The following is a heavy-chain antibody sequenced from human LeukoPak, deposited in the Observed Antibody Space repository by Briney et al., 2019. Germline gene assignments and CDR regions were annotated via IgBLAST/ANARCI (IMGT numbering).Heavy chain of an antibody. D-gene: IGHD6-19*01. CDR2: INSDGSTT. J-gene: IGHJ4*02. V-gene: IGHV3-74*01. CDR3: ARARMAVANYFDY. CDR1: GFTFSTHW. Sequence: GGSLRLSCAASGFTFSTHWMHWVRQAPGKGLVWVSRINSDGSTTNYADSVKGRFTISRDNAKNTLYLQMNSLRAEDTAVYYCARARMAVANYFDYWGQGTLVTVSS.